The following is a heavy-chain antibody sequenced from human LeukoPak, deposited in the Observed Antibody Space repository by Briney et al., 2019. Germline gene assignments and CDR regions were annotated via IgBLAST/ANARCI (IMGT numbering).Heavy chain of an antibody. J-gene: IGHJ1*01. V-gene: IGHV4-4*02. CDR3: ARDGYGDYVGYFQH. CDR2: IYHSGST. D-gene: IGHD4-17*01. Sequence: SGTLSLTCAVSGGSISSSNWWSWVRQPPGKGLEWIGYIYHSGSTYYNPSLKSRVTISVDRSKNQFSLKLSSVTAADTAVYYCARDGYGDYVGYFQHWGQGTLVTVSS. CDR1: GGSISSSNW.